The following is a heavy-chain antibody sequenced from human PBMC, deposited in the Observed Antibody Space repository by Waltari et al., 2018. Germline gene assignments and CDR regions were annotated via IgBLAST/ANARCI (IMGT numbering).Heavy chain of an antibody. D-gene: IGHD1-26*01. CDR1: GYTFTGYY. Sequence: QVQLVQSGAEVKKPGASVTVSCTASGYTFTGYYMHWVRQAPGQGLEWMGRINPNSGGTNYAQKFQGRVTMTRDTSISTAYMELSRLRSDDTAVYYCARSAVGATLNFDYWGQGTLVTVSS. CDR3: ARSAVGATLNFDY. CDR2: INPNSGGT. J-gene: IGHJ4*02. V-gene: IGHV1-2*06.